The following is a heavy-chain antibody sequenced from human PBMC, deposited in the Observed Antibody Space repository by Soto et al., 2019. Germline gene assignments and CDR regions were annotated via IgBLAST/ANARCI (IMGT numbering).Heavy chain of an antibody. CDR3: ARGDRDY. CDR2: ISYDGSNK. J-gene: IGHJ4*02. D-gene: IGHD3-22*01. Sequence: QVQLVESGGGVVQPGRSLRLSCAASGFTFSSYAMHWVRQAPGKGLEWVAVISYDGSNKYYADSVKGRFTISRDNSKNTLYLQMNILRAEDTAVYYCARGDRDYWGQGTLVTVSS. CDR1: GFTFSSYA. V-gene: IGHV3-30-3*01.